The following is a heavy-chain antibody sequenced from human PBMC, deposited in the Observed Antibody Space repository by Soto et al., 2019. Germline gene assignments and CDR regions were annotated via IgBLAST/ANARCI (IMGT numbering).Heavy chain of an antibody. CDR3: ARATGADKEDY. CDR2: MNECGSER. CDR1: GFIFSSYW. V-gene: IGHV3-7*04. Sequence: EVQLVESGGGLVQPGGSLRLSCSASGFIFSSYWMSWLRQAPGKGLEWVASMNECGSERYYVDFVKGRVTISRDNAQNSLYLQMNSLRAEDTAVYYCARATGADKEDYWGQGTLVTVSS. J-gene: IGHJ4*02. D-gene: IGHD3-10*01.